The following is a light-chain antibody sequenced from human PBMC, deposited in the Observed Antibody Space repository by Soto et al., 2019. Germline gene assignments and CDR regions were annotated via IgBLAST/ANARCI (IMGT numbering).Light chain of an antibody. CDR2: GNT. V-gene: IGLV1-40*01. CDR1: SSNIGAGYE. CDR3: RSYDSGLGALYV. Sequence: QSALTQPPSVSGAPGQRVTISCTGSSSNIGAGYEVNWYQHLPGAAPKLLIYGNTNRPSGVPDRFSGSKSGTSASLAITGLQAEDGADYYCRSYDSGLGALYVFGTGTKVTVL. J-gene: IGLJ1*01.